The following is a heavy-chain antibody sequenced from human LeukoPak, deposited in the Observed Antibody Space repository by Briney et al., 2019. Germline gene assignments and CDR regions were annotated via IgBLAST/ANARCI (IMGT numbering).Heavy chain of an antibody. J-gene: IGHJ4*02. CDR1: GGSISSSSYY. Sequence: SETLSLTCTVSGGSISSSSYYWGWIRQPPGKGLEWIGSIYYSGSTYYNPSLKSRVTISVDKSNNQFSLRLSSVTAADTAVYYCARHMTPPGTRGFDYWGQGTLVTVSS. D-gene: IGHD1/OR15-1a*01. CDR2: IYYSGST. V-gene: IGHV4-39*07. CDR3: ARHMTPPGTRGFDY.